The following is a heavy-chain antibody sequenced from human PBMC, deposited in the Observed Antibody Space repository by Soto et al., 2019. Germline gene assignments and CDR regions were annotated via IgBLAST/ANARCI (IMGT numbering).Heavy chain of an antibody. CDR2: IKVSARGGTR. V-gene: IGHV3-15*07. CDR3: AKYPPGISADEQGTS. Sequence: PGGSLRLSCAASGFIFSNVWMTWVRQVPGKGLESVGNIKVSARGGTREYAAPMKGRVSILRDDAKDTVYLQIDNLTSADTGVYFCAKYPPGISADEQGTSWGPGHQVTVSS. J-gene: IGHJ1*01. D-gene: IGHD6-13*01. CDR1: GFIFSNVW.